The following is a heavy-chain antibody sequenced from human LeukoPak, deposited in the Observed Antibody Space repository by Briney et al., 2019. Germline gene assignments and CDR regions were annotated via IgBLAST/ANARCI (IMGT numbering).Heavy chain of an antibody. V-gene: IGHV3-11*04. D-gene: IGHD1-20*01. CDR2: ISSSGSTI. CDR3: ALTDYYYYYMDD. CDR1: GFTFSDYY. J-gene: IGHJ6*03. Sequence: AGGSLRLSCAASGFTFSDYYMSWIRQAPGKGLEWVSYISSSGSTIYYADSVKGRFTISRDNAKNSLYLQMNSLRAEDTAVYYCALTDYYYYYMDDWGKGTTVTVSS.